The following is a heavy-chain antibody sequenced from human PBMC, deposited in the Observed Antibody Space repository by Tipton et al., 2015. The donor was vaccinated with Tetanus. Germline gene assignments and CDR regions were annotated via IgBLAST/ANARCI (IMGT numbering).Heavy chain of an antibody. CDR3: GRVDTYGSNWYEAY. CDR1: GFTFDDYA. Sequence: SLRLSCAASGFTFDDYAMHWVRQAPGKGLEWVSGISWKSGTIGYADSVKGRFTISRDNAKNSLYLEVNSLRAEDTAVYFCGRVDTYGSNWYEAYWGQGTLVTVSS. CDR2: ISWKSGTI. J-gene: IGHJ4*02. V-gene: IGHV3-9*01. D-gene: IGHD6-13*01.